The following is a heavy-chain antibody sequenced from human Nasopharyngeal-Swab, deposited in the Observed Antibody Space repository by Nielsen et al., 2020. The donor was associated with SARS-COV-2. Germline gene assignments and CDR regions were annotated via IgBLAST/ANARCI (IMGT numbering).Heavy chain of an antibody. J-gene: IGHJ4*02. CDR1: GFAFTDYS. V-gene: IGHV3-48*02. D-gene: IGHD1-26*01. CDR3: VREFEATGATYLDY. Sequence: GGSLRLSCAASGFAFTDYSMDWVRQAPGKGLEWVSYITSSSSTRYYADSVKGRFIVSRDNAKNSLYLQMSSLRDEDTAVYYCVREFEATGATYLDYWGLGTLVTVSS. CDR2: ITSSSSTR.